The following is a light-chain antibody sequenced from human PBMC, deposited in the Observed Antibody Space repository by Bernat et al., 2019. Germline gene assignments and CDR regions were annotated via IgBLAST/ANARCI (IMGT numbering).Light chain of an antibody. CDR2: KDN. Sequence: NFILTQPHSVSESPGKTVTISCTRSGGSITTNYVQWYQQRPGSSPTSVIYKDNQRSSGVPDRFSGSIDGTSNSAFLTISGLKTEDEAAYFCHSYDILNQVFGGGTKLTVL. CDR1: GGSITTNY. CDR3: HSYDILNQV. J-gene: IGLJ3*02. V-gene: IGLV6-57*01.